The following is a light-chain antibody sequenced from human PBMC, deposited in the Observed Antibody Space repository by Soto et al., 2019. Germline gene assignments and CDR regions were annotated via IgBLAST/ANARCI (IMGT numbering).Light chain of an antibody. CDR1: QSISGW. CDR3: QQYNSYSKM. Sequence: DIQMTQSPSTLPASVGDRVTITCRASQSISGWLAWYQQKPGKAPNLLIYKASTLESGVPSRFSGSGSGTEFTLTISSLQPDDFATYYCQQYNSYSKMFGQGTKVDI. J-gene: IGKJ1*01. CDR2: KAS. V-gene: IGKV1-5*03.